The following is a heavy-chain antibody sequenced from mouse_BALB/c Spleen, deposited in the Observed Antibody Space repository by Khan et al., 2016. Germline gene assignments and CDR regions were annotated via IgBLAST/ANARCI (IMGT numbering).Heavy chain of an antibody. CDR1: GFTFSNYW. Sequence: EVKLEESGGGLVQPGGSMKLSCVASGFTFSNYWMNWVRQSPEKGLEWVAEIRLKSNNYATHYAESVKGRFTISRDDSKSSVYLQMNNLRAEDTRIYYCTRGLYYCSLYAMDYWGQGTSVTVSS. J-gene: IGHJ4*01. V-gene: IGHV6-6*02. D-gene: IGHD1-1*01. CDR3: TRGLYYCSLYAMDY. CDR2: IRLKSNNYAT.